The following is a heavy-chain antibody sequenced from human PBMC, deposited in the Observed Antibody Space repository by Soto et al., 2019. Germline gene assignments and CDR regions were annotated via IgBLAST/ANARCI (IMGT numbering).Heavy chain of an antibody. CDR3: VTISCYDTSWDP. CDR2: FKRKSDGGTI. CDR1: GFSFSNTW. J-gene: IGHJ5*02. V-gene: IGHV3-15*01. D-gene: IGHD3-9*01. Sequence: EVQLVESGGGLVKPGESLRLSCAASGFSFSNTWMTWVRQAPGKGLEWVGLFKRKSDGGTIHYAAPVKGRFIISRDDSKDMFYLTMNSLKTEDTTVYYCVTISCYDTSWDPWGQGTLVTVSS.